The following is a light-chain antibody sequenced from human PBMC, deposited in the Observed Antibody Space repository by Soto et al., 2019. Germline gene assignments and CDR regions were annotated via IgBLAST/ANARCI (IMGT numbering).Light chain of an antibody. CDR1: SSNIGKNT. CDR2: TNN. V-gene: IGLV1-44*01. CDR3: ATWDDRLTGWV. J-gene: IGLJ3*02. Sequence: QSVLTQPPSVSGTPGQRVTISCSGSSSNIGKNTVNWYQQLPGTAPKLLIYTNNQRPSGVPDRFFGSKSGTSASLAISGLQSEDEADYSCATWDDRLTGWVFGGGTKLTVL.